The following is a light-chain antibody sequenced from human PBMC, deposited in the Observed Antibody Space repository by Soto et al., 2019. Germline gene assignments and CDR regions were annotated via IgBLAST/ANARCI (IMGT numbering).Light chain of an antibody. CDR1: RSDIGSYNS. Sequence: QSALTQPASPSGSPGQSITIYCSGTRSDIGSYNSIAWYQQHPGKAPRVVIFGVTKRPSGISDRFSGSKSGYTASLTISGLQAEDEADYICFSYAGSSTWVFGGGTKLTVL. J-gene: IGLJ3*02. V-gene: IGLV2-23*02. CDR2: GVT. CDR3: FSYAGSSTWV.